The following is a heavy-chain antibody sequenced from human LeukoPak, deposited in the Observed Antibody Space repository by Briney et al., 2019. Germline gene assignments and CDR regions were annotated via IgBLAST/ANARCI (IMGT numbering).Heavy chain of an antibody. D-gene: IGHD3-9*01. CDR2: IYPGDSDT. Sequence: PGESLKISCKGSGYSFTSYWIGWVRQMPGKGLEWMGIIYPGDSDTRYSPSFQGQVTISADKSISTAYLQRSSLKASDTAMYYCARQPDPYYDILTGHNWFDPWGQGTLVTVSS. CDR1: GYSFTSYW. J-gene: IGHJ5*02. CDR3: ARQPDPYYDILTGHNWFDP. V-gene: IGHV5-51*01.